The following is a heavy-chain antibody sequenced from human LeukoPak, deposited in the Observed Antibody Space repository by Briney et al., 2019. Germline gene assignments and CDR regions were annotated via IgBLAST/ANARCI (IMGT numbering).Heavy chain of an antibody. D-gene: IGHD3-22*01. Sequence: SVKVSCKASGGTFSSYAISWVRQAPGQGLEWMGGIIPIFGTANYAQKFQGRVTITADESTSTAYMELSSLRSEDTAVYYCARAGRITMIVVVTNLDCWGQGTLVTVSS. J-gene: IGHJ4*02. CDR3: ARAGRITMIVVVTNLDC. V-gene: IGHV1-69*01. CDR2: IIPIFGTA. CDR1: GGTFSSYA.